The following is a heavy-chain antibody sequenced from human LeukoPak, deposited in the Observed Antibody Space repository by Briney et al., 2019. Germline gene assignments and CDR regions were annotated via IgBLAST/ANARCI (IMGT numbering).Heavy chain of an antibody. J-gene: IGHJ4*02. CDR1: GYTLTELS. V-gene: IGHV1-24*01. CDR3: ATSNYLSGSFDY. CDR2: FDPEDGET. D-gene: IGHD2/OR15-2a*01. Sequence: ASVKVSCKVSGYTLTELSMHWVRQAPGKGLEWMGGFDPEDGETIYAQKFQGRVTMTEDTSTDTAYMELSSLRSEDTAVYYCATSNYLSGSFDYWGQGTLVTVSS.